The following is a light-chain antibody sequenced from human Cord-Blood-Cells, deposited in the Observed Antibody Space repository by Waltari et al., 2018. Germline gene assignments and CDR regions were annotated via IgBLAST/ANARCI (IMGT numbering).Light chain of an antibody. V-gene: IGLV2-14*01. CDR2: EDS. CDR1: SSDVGGYNY. CDR3: SSYTSSSTYV. Sequence: QSALTQPASVSGSPGQSITISCTGTSSDVGGYNYVSWYQQHPGKAPKLMIYEDSNRPRGVYKRYSGSRSCNTHSLSISGIQAEDEADYNSSSYTSSSTYVFGTGTKVTVL. J-gene: IGLJ1*01.